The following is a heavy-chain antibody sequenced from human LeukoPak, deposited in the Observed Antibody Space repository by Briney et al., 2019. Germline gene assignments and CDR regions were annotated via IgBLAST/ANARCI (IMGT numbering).Heavy chain of an antibody. CDR1: GFTFSSYS. V-gene: IGHV3-21*01. CDR2: ISSSSSYI. Sequence: GGSLRLPCAASGFTFSSYSMNWVRQAPGKGLEWVSSISSSSSYIYYADSVKGRFTISRDNAKNSLYLQMNSLRAEDTAVYYCARVEATTRPFDYWGQGTLVTVSS. D-gene: IGHD4-11*01. CDR3: ARVEATTRPFDY. J-gene: IGHJ4*02.